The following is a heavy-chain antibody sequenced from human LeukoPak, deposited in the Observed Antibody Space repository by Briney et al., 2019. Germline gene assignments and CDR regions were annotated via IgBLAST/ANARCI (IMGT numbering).Heavy chain of an antibody. CDR3: ARGGWLDDY. CDR2: INPSDSYT. CDR1: GYSFTSYW. D-gene: IGHD6-19*01. V-gene: IGHV5-10-1*01. J-gene: IGHJ4*02. Sequence: GESLKISCKGSGYSFTSYWISWVRQMPGKGLEWMGRINPSDSYTNYNPSFQGHVTFSVDKSIATAYLQWTTLKASDTAMYYCARGGWLDDYWGQGTLDTVSS.